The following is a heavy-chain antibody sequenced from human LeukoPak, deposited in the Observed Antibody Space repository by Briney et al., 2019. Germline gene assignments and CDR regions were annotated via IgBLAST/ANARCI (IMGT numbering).Heavy chain of an antibody. CDR3: TKETPQMDV. V-gene: IGHV3-48*03. Sequence: QPGGSLRLSCAASGFTFSSYEMNWVRHAPRQGLEWVAYISSTGNTVHYAGSVKGRFTISRDNAKNSLYLQMNRLRAEDTAVYYCTKETPQMDVWGKGTTVIVSS. CDR1: GFTFSSYE. J-gene: IGHJ6*04. CDR2: ISSTGNTV. D-gene: IGHD2-15*01.